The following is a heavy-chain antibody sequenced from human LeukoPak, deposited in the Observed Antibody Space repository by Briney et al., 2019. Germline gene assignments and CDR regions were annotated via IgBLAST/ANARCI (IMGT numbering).Heavy chain of an antibody. D-gene: IGHD3-22*01. V-gene: IGHV1-18*01. J-gene: IGHJ4*02. CDR1: GCTFTNYG. Sequence: GASVKVSCKVSGCTFTNYGVSWVRQAPGQGLEWMGWISAFNGDTKYLQRLQGRVTMTTDTSTNTAYMELRSLRSDDTAVYYCARDYYENTGYYDYWGQGTLVTVSS. CDR3: ARDYYENTGYYDY. CDR2: ISAFNGDT.